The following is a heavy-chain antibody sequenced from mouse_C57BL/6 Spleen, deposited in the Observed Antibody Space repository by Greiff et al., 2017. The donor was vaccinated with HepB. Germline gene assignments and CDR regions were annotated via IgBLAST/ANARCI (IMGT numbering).Heavy chain of an antibody. Sequence: EVQLQESGPGLVKPSQSLSLTCSVTGYSITSGYYWNWIRQFPGNKLEWMGYISYDGSNNYNPSLKNRISITRDTSKNQFFLKLNSVTTEDTATYYCARGFYYYGGDYWGQGTTLTVSS. CDR3: ARGFYYYGGDY. V-gene: IGHV3-6*01. CDR2: ISYDGSN. D-gene: IGHD1-1*01. J-gene: IGHJ2*01. CDR1: GYSITSGYY.